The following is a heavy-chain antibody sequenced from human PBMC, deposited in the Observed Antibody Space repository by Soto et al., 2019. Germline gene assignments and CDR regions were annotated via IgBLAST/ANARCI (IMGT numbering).Heavy chain of an antibody. D-gene: IGHD3-22*01. V-gene: IGHV3-30*18. CDR1: GFTFSSYG. Sequence: QVQLVESGGGVVQPGRSLRLSCAASGFTFSSYGMHGVRQAPGKGLEWVAVISYDGSNKYYADSVKGRFTISRDNSKNTLYLQMNSLRAEDTAVYYCAKNSLAYYYDPYGMDVWGQGTTVTVSS. CDR3: AKNSLAYYYDPYGMDV. J-gene: IGHJ6*02. CDR2: ISYDGSNK.